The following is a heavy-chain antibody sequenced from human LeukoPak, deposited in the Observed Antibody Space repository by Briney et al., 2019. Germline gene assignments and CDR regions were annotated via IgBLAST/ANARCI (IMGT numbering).Heavy chain of an antibody. Sequence: TLSLTCTVSGGSISSGGYYWSWIRQHPGKGLEWIGYIYYSGSTYYNPSLKSRVTISVDTSKNQFSLKLSSVTAADTAVYYCARDRGDYCSSTSCYPSDHYGMDVWGQGTTVTVSS. V-gene: IGHV4-31*03. CDR2: IYYSGST. CDR3: ARDRGDYCSSTSCYPSDHYGMDV. CDR1: GGSISSGGYY. J-gene: IGHJ6*02. D-gene: IGHD2-2*01.